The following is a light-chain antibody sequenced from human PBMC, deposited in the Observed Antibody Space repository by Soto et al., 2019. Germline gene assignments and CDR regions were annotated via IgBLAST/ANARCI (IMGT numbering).Light chain of an antibody. CDR3: CSYAGSSTFYV. Sequence: QSVLTQPASVSGPPGQLITISCTGTSSDVGSYNLVSWYQQHPGKAPKLMIYEGSKRPSGVSNRFSGSKSGNTASLTISGLQAEDEADYYCCSYAGSSTFYVLGTGTKVTVL. J-gene: IGLJ1*01. CDR1: SSDVGSYNL. V-gene: IGLV2-23*01. CDR2: EGS.